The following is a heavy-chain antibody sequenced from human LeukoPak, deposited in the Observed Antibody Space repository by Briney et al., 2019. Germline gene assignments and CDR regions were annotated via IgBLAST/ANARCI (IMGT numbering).Heavy chain of an antibody. Sequence: PSETLSLICAVYGGSFSGYYRSWIRQPPGKGLEWIGQINHSGSTNYNTSLKSPVTISVATSKNQFSLKLSSVTAADTAVYYCARGRARRTMIVGPPFDYWGQGTLVTVSS. CDR2: INHSGST. CDR3: ARGRARRTMIVGPPFDY. V-gene: IGHV4-34*01. D-gene: IGHD3-22*01. CDR1: GGSFSGYY. J-gene: IGHJ4*02.